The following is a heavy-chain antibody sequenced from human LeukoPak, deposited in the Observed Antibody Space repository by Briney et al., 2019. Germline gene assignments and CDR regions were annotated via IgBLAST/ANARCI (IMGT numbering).Heavy chain of an antibody. J-gene: IGHJ3*02. D-gene: IGHD1-20*01. CDR3: ASRITGTPGAFDI. CDR1: GFTFSSYA. V-gene: IGHV3-23*01. CDR2: ISGSGGST. Sequence: GGSLRLSCAASGFTFSSYAMSWVRQAPGKGLEWVSAISGSGGSTYYADSVKGRFTISRDNSKNTLYLQMGSLRAEDMAVYYCASRITGTPGAFDIWGQGTMVTVSS.